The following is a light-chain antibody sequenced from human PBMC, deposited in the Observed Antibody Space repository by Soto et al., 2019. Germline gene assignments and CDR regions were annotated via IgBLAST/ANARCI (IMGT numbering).Light chain of an antibody. V-gene: IGLV7-46*01. Sequence: QAVVTQEPSLTVSPGGTVTLTCGSSTGAVTSSHFPYWFQQKPGQAPRTLIYDVSQRPSGVPDRFSGSKSGNTASLTVSGLQAEDEADYYCIAYAGTTHAVFGGGTKVTVL. J-gene: IGLJ2*01. CDR3: IAYAGTTHAV. CDR1: TGAVTSSHF. CDR2: DVS.